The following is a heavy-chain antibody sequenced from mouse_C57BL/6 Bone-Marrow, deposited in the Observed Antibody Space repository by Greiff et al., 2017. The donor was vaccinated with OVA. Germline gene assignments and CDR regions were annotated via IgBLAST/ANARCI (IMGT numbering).Heavy chain of an antibody. J-gene: IGHJ2*01. CDR1: GFTFSSYA. D-gene: IGHD2-3*01. Sequence: DVKLVESGGGLVKPGGSLKLSCAASGFTFSSYAMSWVRQTPEKRLEWVAYISSGGDYIYYADTVKGRFTIARDNARNTLYLQMSSLKSEDTAMYYCTREGLLYYFDYWGQGTTLTVSS. V-gene: IGHV5-9-1*02. CDR3: TREGLLYYFDY. CDR2: ISSGGDYI.